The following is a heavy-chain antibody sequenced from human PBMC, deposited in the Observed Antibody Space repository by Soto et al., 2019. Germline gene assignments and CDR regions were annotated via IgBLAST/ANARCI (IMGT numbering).Heavy chain of an antibody. CDR1: GFTFSSYS. CDR3: AREEHSYYDFLSGYYTRYYGMDV. D-gene: IGHD3-3*01. J-gene: IGHJ6*02. CDR2: ISSSSSYI. Sequence: GGSLRLSCAASGFTFSSYSMNWVRQAPGKGLEWVSSISSSSSYIYYADSVKGRFTISRDNAKNSLYLPMNSLRAEDTAVYYCAREEHSYYDFLSGYYTRYYGMDVWGQGTTVTVS. V-gene: IGHV3-21*01.